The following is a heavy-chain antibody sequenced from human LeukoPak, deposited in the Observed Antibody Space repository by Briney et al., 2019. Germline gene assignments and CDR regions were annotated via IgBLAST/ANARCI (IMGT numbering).Heavy chain of an antibody. CDR1: GGSISSSSYY. J-gene: IGHJ6*03. CDR3: ARTNGYSSSWYPDYYYYYMDV. D-gene: IGHD6-13*01. V-gene: IGHV4-39*01. CDR2: IYYSGST. Sequence: SETLSLTCTVSGGSISSSSYYWGWIRQPPGKGLEWIGSIYYSGSTYYNPSLKSRVTISVDTSKNRFSLKLSSVTAADTAVYYCARTNGYSSSWYPDYYYYYMDVWGKGTTVTVSS.